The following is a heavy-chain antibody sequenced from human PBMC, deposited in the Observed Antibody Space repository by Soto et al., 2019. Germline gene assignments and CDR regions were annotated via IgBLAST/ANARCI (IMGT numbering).Heavy chain of an antibody. V-gene: IGHV1-69*13. J-gene: IGHJ4*02. CDR2: IIPIFGTA. CDR3: ARPAYSSSWYGNFDY. D-gene: IGHD6-13*01. Sequence: ASVKVSCKASGGTFSSYAISWVRQAPGQGLEWMGGIIPIFGTANYAQKFQGRVTITADESTSTAYMELSSLRSEDTAVYYCARPAYSSSWYGNFDYWGQGTLVTVSS. CDR1: GGTFSSYA.